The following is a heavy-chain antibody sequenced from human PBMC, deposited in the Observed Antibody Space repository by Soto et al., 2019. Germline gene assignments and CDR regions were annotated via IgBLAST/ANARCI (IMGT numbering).Heavy chain of an antibody. J-gene: IGHJ6*02. D-gene: IGHD2-8*01. V-gene: IGHV1-69*13. CDR2: IIPIFGTA. Sequence: LVNVSCKASGGTFSSYAISWVRQAPGQGLEWMGGIIPIFGTANYAQKFQGRVTITADESTSTAYMELSSLRSEDTAVYYCARDQAYCTNGVCGAYYYYGMDVWGQGTTVTVSS. CDR3: ARDQAYCTNGVCGAYYYYGMDV. CDR1: GGTFSSYA.